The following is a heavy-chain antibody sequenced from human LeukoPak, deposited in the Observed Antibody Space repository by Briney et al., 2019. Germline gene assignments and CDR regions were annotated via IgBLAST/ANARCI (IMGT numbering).Heavy chain of an antibody. Sequence: GGSLRLSCAASGFTFSSYEMNWVRQAPGKGLEWVSYISSSGSTIYYADSVKGRFTISRDNAKNSLYLQMNSLRAEDTAVYCCARAHSSGWYYYYYYYMDVWGKGTTVTISS. CDR2: ISSSGSTI. CDR1: GFTFSSYE. D-gene: IGHD6-19*01. CDR3: ARAHSSGWYYYYYYYMDV. V-gene: IGHV3-48*03. J-gene: IGHJ6*03.